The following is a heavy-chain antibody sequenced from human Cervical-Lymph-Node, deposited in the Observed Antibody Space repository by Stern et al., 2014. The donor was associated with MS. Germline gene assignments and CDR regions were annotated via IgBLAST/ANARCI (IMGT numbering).Heavy chain of an antibody. CDR1: GFRFDLYA. CDR2: ISWNSVSI. Sequence: QLVESGGDLVQPGRSLRLSCAASGFRFDLYAMHWVRQAPGKGLEWVSGISWNSVSIGYAGSVKGRFTISRDNAKNLLYLQMDSLRPEDTALYYCAKEIRRADSSPDYWGQGALVTVSS. V-gene: IGHV3-9*01. CDR3: AKEIRRADSSPDY. D-gene: IGHD3-22*01. J-gene: IGHJ4*02.